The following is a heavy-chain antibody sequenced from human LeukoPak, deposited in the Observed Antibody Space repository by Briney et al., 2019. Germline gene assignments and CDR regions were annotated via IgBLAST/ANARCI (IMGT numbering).Heavy chain of an antibody. V-gene: IGHV3-30*04. CDR3: ARDPGTGSGSYY. J-gene: IGHJ4*02. CDR2: ISYDGSNK. CDR1: GFTFSSYA. D-gene: IGHD1-26*01. Sequence: PGGSLRLSCAASGFTFSSYAMHWVRQAPGKGLEWVAVISYDGSNKYYADSVKGRFTISRDNSKNTLYLQMNSLRAEDTAVYYCARDPGTGSGSYYWGQGTLVTVSS.